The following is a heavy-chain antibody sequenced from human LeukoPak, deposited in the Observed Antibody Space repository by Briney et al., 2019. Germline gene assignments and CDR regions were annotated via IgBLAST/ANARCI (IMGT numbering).Heavy chain of an antibody. D-gene: IGHD4-17*01. CDR1: GGTFSSYA. Sequence: GASVKVSCKASGGTFSSYAISWVRQAPGQGLEWMGGIIPIFGTANYAQKFQGRVTITADKSTSTAYMELSSLRSEDTAVYYCASGVTVTGLYDAFDIWGQGTMVTVSS. CDR3: ASGVTVTGLYDAFDI. V-gene: IGHV1-69*06. J-gene: IGHJ3*02. CDR2: IIPIFGTA.